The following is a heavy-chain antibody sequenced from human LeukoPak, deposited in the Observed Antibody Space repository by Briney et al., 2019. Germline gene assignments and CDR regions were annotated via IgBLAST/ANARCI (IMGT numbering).Heavy chain of an antibody. CDR1: GFTFSSYG. V-gene: IGHV3-30*02. J-gene: IGHJ6*03. Sequence: PGGSLRLSCEASGFTFSSYGMHWVRQAPGKGLEGVAYILYEGSNKYYADSVKGRFTISRDNSKNTLYLQMNSLRAEDTAVYYCAKDVLDCSSTTCYGGDYFYYYMDLWGKGTTVTISS. CDR2: ILYEGSNK. CDR3: AKDVLDCSSTTCYGGDYFYYYMDL. D-gene: IGHD2-2*01.